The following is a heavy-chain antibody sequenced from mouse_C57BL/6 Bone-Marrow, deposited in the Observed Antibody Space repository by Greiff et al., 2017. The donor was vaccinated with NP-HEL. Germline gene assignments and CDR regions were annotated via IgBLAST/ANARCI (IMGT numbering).Heavy chain of an antibody. CDR3: ARLDSSGSWAY. J-gene: IGHJ3*01. D-gene: IGHD3-2*02. CDR2: IYPRSGNT. Sequence: VQLQQSGAELARPGASVKLSCKASGYTFTSYGISWVKQRTGQGLEWIGEIYPRSGNTYYNEKFKGKATLTADKSSSTAYMELRSLTSEDSAVYFCARLDSSGSWAYWGQGTLVTVSA. V-gene: IGHV1-81*01. CDR1: GYTFTSYG.